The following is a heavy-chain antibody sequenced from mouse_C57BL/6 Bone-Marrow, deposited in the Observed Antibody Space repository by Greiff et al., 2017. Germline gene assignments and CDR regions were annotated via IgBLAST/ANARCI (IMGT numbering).Heavy chain of an antibody. D-gene: IGHD2-4*01. J-gene: IGHJ3*01. CDR3: ARHDYSWFAY. V-gene: IGHV5-6*01. CDR1: GFTFSSYG. Sequence: EVQLVESGGDLVKPGGSLKLSCAASGFTFSSYGLSWVRPTPDKRLEWVATISSGGSYTYYPDSVKGRFTLSRENAKNTLYLQMSSLKSEDTAMYYCARHDYSWFAYWGQGTLGTVSA. CDR2: ISSGGSYT.